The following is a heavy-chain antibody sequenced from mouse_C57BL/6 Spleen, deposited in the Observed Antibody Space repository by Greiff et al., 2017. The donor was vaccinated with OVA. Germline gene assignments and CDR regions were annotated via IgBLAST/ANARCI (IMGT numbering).Heavy chain of an antibody. J-gene: IGHJ2*01. V-gene: IGHV2-2*01. CDR1: GFSLTSYG. D-gene: IGHD1-1*01. CDR2: IWSGGST. Sequence: QVQLQQSGPGLVQPSQSLSITCTVSGFSLTSYGVHWVRQSPGKGLEWLGVIWSGGSTDYTAAFISRLSIRKDNSKSQVFFKINSLQADDTAIYYCARNRITTVVAGGYYFDYWGQGTTLTVSS. CDR3: ARNRITTVVAGGYYFDY.